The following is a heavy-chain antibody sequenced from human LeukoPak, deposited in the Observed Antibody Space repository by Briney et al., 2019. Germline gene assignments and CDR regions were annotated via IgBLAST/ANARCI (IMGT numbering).Heavy chain of an antibody. CDR2: IRSKANSYAT. D-gene: IGHD1-1*01. CDR1: GFTFSGSA. J-gene: IGHJ6*03. Sequence: PGGSLRLSCAASGFTFSGSAMHWVRQASGKGLEWVGRIRSKANSYATAYAASVKGRFTISRDDSKNTAYLQMNSLKTEDTAVYYCTRLGDSTTVQWHYYYYMDVWGKGPTVTISS. V-gene: IGHV3-73*01. CDR3: TRLGDSTTVQWHYYYYMDV.